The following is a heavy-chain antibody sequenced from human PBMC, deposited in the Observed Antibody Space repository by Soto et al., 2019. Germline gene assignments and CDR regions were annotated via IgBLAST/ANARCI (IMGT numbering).Heavy chain of an antibody. CDR3: AKNVTTRPWFDT. J-gene: IGHJ5*02. CDR1: GGSISNGFYY. D-gene: IGHD1-1*01. Sequence: QVQLQESGPGLVKPSQTLSLICTVSGGSISNGFYYWSWIRQLPGKGLEWIGNIYYIGTTSYNPSLKSRATITIDASKNQFSLTLRSVVAADTVMYYCAKNVTTRPWFDTWGQGTLVSVSS. V-gene: IGHV4-31*03. CDR2: IYYIGTT.